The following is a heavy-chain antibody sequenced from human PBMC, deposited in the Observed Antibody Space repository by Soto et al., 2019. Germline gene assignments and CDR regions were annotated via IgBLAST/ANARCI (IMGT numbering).Heavy chain of an antibody. Sequence: EVQLVESGGGLVQPGRSLRLSCAASGFTFDDYAMHWVRQRPGKGLEWVSGIDWNSGSVDYAGSLKGRFTIYRDNADKGLYLQMRSLRGDDTALDYFVKGLGPYQVKFGKGGWGPGDTVTVSS. CDR2: IDWNSGSV. J-gene: IGHJ6*01. D-gene: IGHD2-21*01. CDR3: VKGLGPYQVKFGKGG. CDR1: GFTFDDYA. V-gene: IGHV3-9*01.